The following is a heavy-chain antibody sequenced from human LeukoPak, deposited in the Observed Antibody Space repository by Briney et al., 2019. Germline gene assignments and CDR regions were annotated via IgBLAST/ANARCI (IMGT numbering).Heavy chain of an antibody. CDR3: ATARDDVWGTYRWYFFDN. Sequence: SQTLSLTCTVSGSSISRDFFWGWIRQTPGEGLHWIGTISHSGSSYYNPSLQSRVTLSVDTSENQVSLKLSSVTAADTAVYYCATARDDVWGTYRWYFFDNWGQGTLVTVSS. J-gene: IGHJ4*02. CDR1: GSSISRDFF. V-gene: IGHV4-38-2*02. D-gene: IGHD3-16*02. CDR2: ISHSGSS.